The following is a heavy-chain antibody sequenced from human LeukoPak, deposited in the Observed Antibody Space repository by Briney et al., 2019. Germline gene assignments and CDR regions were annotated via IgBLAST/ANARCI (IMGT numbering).Heavy chain of an antibody. Sequence: PSETLSLTCAVYGGSFSGYYWSWIRQPPGKGLEWIGEINHSGSTNYNPSLKSRVTISVDTSKNQFSLKLSSVTAADTAVYYCARGRGYSWWFAPWGQGTLVTVSS. V-gene: IGHV4-34*01. J-gene: IGHJ5*02. CDR3: ARGRGYSWWFAP. CDR2: INHSGST. CDR1: GGSFSGYY. D-gene: IGHD5-18*01.